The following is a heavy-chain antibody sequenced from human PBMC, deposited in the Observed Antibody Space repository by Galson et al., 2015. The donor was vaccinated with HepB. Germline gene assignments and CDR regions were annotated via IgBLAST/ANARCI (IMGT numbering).Heavy chain of an antibody. CDR3: VRDDALWSWYFDS. CDR1: GFTFGAYE. J-gene: IGHJ4*02. D-gene: IGHD3-10*01. CDR2: ISSNGYMI. Sequence: SLRLSCAASGFTFGAYEMNWVRQATGQGLEWISYISSNGYMIYYAESVKGRFTVSSDNARDSLYLQMNSLRVEDTAVYYCVRDDALWSWYFDSWGQGILVTVSS. V-gene: IGHV3-48*03.